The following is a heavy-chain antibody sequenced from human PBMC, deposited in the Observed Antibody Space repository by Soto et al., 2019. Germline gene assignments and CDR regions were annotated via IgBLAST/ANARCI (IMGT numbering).Heavy chain of an antibody. Sequence: QMQLEESGPGLVKPSETLSPPCSVSGGSVCDYDWHWIRQSPGKGLEWIGKLSSSAATSYHPPLKSRFSLSLDFSKRQRSLKMPSVTAADAALYLCASHSWTGAADRDGTLNIWGQGTQVTVAS. CDR1: GGSVCDYD. CDR2: LSSSAAT. CDR3: ASHSWTGAADRDGTLNI. D-gene: IGHD6-13*01. J-gene: IGHJ3*02. V-gene: IGHV4-59*08.